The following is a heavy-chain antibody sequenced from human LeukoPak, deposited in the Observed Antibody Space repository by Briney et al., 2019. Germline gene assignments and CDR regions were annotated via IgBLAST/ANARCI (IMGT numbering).Heavy chain of an antibody. CDR1: GFRFSNYA. V-gene: IGHV3-23*01. D-gene: IGHD5-12*01. Sequence: GGSLRLSCAASGFRFSNYALTWVRQVPGKGLEWVSTISGSGGNTYYADSVKGRFTISRDDSKNTLFLQMNSLRAEDTAMFYCAHLTRGYSDSDYGSWGQGTLVTVSS. CDR3: AHLTRGYSDSDYGS. J-gene: IGHJ5*02. CDR2: ISGSGGNT.